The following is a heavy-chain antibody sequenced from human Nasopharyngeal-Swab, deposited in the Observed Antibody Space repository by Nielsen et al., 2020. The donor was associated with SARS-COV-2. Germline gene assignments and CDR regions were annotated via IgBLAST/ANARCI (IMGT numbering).Heavy chain of an antibody. CDR2: INNRGT. CDR3: VRGHFGGFDS. V-gene: IGHV4-34*01. CDR1: GESFGPFY. D-gene: IGHD4/OR15-4a*01. J-gene: IGHJ4*02. Sequence: SKTLSLTCAVYGESFGPFYWGWIRQPPGKGLEWIGEINNRGTSYNPSLESRITISPDTSNNQFSLRLTSVTAADTAIYYCVRGHFGGFDSWGQGTLVTVSS.